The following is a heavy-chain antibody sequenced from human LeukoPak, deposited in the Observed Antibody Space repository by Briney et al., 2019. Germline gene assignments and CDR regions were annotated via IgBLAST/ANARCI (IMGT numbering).Heavy chain of an antibody. J-gene: IGHJ6*03. Sequence: GGSLRLSCAASGFSFSITGMSWVRQAPGKGLEWVANIKQDGSEKYYVDSVKGRFTISRDNAKNSLYLQMHSLRAEDTAVYYCARDQYGGYVNYYYYYMHVRVKASTVTVSS. D-gene: IGHD4-23*01. CDR1: GFSFSITG. V-gene: IGHV3-7*01. CDR3: ARDQYGGYVNYYYYYMHV. CDR2: IKQDGSEK.